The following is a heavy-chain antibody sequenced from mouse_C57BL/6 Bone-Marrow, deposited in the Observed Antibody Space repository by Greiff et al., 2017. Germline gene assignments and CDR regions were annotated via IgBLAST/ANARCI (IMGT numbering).Heavy chain of an antibody. Sequence: EVKLVESGGGLVKPGGSLTLSCAASGFTFSDYGMHWVRQAPEKGLEWVAYISSGSSTIYYADTLKGRFTISRDNAKHTLFLQMTSLRAEDTAMYYCAREVVAVYYWGQGTSVTVSS. CDR3: AREVVAVYY. V-gene: IGHV5-17*01. CDR2: ISSGSSTI. CDR1: GFTFSDYG. J-gene: IGHJ4*01. D-gene: IGHD1-1*01.